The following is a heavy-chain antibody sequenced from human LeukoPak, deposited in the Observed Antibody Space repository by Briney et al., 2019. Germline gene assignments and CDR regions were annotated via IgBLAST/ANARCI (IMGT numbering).Heavy chain of an antibody. J-gene: IGHJ4*02. CDR3: SRDLYYGSGSSYNGLEY. V-gene: IGHV3-64*01. CDR1: RFTFSSYS. Sequence: GGSLRLSCAASRFTFSSYSMNWVRQAPGKGLEYVSGISSSGTNTYYANSVKGRFTISRDNSKNTLYLQMGSLRAEDMAVYYCSRDLYYGSGSSYNGLEYWGQGTLVTVSS. CDR2: ISSSGTNT. D-gene: IGHD3-10*01.